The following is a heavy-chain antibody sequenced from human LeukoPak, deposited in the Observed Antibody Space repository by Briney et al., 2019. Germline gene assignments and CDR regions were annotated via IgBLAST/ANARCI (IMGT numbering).Heavy chain of an antibody. CDR1: GGTFISYA. CDR2: IIPIFGTA. Sequence: SVKVSCKASGGTFISYAISWVRQAPGQGLEWMGGIIPIFGTANYAQKFQGRVTITADESTSTAYMELSSLRSEDTAVYYCARDRERYYYDSSGYYPITFDYWGQGTLVTVSS. J-gene: IGHJ4*02. CDR3: ARDRERYYYDSSGYYPITFDY. V-gene: IGHV1-69*13. D-gene: IGHD3-22*01.